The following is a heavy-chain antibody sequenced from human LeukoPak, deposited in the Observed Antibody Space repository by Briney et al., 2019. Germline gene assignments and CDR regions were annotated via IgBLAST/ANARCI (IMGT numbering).Heavy chain of an antibody. CDR2: ISGNNDNP. Sequence: ASVRVSCKTSGYTFTNLGINWVRQAPGKGLEWMGWISGNNDNPNYGQKFQGRFTVTTDSSTSTAYMELRNLRFDDTAVYYCARDGTSTDDYWGQGTLVTVSS. V-gene: IGHV1-18*01. CDR1: GYTFTNLG. J-gene: IGHJ4*02. D-gene: IGHD2-2*01. CDR3: ARDGTSTDDY.